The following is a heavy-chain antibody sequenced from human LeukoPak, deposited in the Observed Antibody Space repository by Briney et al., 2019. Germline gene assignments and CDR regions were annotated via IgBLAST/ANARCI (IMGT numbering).Heavy chain of an antibody. CDR3: ARNVRGTYDFWSGYYILDY. J-gene: IGHJ4*02. D-gene: IGHD3-3*01. V-gene: IGHV3-7*01. Sequence: GGSLRLSCAAPGFTFSSYWMSWVRQVPGKGLEWVANIKQDGSERHYVDSVKGRFTISRDNAKNSLYLQMNSLRAEDTAVYYCARNVRGTYDFWSGYYILDYWGQGTLVTVSS. CDR2: IKQDGSER. CDR1: GFTFSSYW.